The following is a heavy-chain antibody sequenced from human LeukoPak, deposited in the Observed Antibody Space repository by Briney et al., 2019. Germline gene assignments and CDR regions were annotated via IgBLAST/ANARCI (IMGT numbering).Heavy chain of an antibody. J-gene: IGHJ4*02. CDR2: ISTSGGST. CDR1: GFTVSSYA. Sequence: GGSLRLSCAASGFTVSSYAMNWVRQAPGKGLGCVATISTSGGSTYYSDLVKGRFTISRDNSKNTLYLQMNSLRAEDTAVYYCAKNGHGSGSYYPRTKYYFDYWGQGTLVTVSS. CDR3: AKNGHGSGSYYPRTKYYFDY. V-gene: IGHV3-23*01. D-gene: IGHD3-10*01.